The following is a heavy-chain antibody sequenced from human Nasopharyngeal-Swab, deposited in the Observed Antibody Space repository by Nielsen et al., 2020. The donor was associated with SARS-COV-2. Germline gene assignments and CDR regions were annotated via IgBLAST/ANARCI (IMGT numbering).Heavy chain of an antibody. J-gene: IGHJ4*02. CDR2: IWYDGSNK. CDR3: ARDHCSSTSCYLPGHYFDY. CDR1: GLTFSSYG. D-gene: IGHD2-2*01. Sequence: GGSLRLSCAASGLTFSSYGMRWVRQAPGKGLEWVAVIWYDGSNKYYADSVKGRFTISRDNSKNTLYLQMNSLRAEDTAVYYCARDHCSSTSCYLPGHYFDYWGQGTLVTVSS. V-gene: IGHV3-33*01.